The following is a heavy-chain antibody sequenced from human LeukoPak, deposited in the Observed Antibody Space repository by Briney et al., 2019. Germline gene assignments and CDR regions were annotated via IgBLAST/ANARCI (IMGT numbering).Heavy chain of an antibody. Sequence: PSETLSLTCSVSGGSISSNTFYWGWLRQPPGKGLGWIGTIYYSGATYYNPSLKNRVTISIDTSKSQFSLKLRSVTAADTALYYCARRYSWYYFDSWGQGTLVTVSS. CDR2: IYYSGAT. V-gene: IGHV4-39*01. D-gene: IGHD6-13*01. CDR3: ARRYSWYYFDS. J-gene: IGHJ4*02. CDR1: GGSISSNTFY.